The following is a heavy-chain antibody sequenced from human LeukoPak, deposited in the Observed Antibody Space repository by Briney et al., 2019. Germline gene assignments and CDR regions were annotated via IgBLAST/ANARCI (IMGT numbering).Heavy chain of an antibody. CDR1: GFTFSSYG. CDR3: AKASRDIPAAGPSGYYFDY. V-gene: IGHV3-7*03. D-gene: IGHD6-13*01. CDR2: IKQDGSEK. J-gene: IGHJ4*02. Sequence: GGSLRLSCAASGFTFSSYGMSWVRQAPGKGLEWVANIKQDGSEKYYVDSVKGRFTISRDNSKNTLYLQMNSLRAEDTAIYYCAKASRDIPAAGPSGYYFDYWGQGTLVTVSS.